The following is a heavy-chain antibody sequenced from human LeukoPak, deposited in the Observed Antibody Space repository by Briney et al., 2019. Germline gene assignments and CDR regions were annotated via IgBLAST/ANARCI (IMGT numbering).Heavy chain of an antibody. V-gene: IGHV4-39*01. CDR2: IYYSGST. CDR3: ATTPGGDAFDI. CDR1: GGSISSSSYY. D-gene: IGHD2-8*02. Sequence: SETLSLTCTVSGGSISSSSYYWGWIRQPPGKGLEWIGSIYYSGSTYYNPPLKSRVTISVDTSKNQFSLKLSSVTAADTAVYYCATTPGGDAFDIWGQGTMVTVSS. J-gene: IGHJ3*02.